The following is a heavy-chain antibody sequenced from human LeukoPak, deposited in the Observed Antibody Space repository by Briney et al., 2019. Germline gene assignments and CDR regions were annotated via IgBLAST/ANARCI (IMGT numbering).Heavy chain of an antibody. CDR3: AENHYYGSGSYYYYYGMDV. CDR1: GFIFSSYC. Sequence: GGSLRLSCAASGFIFSSYCMGWARQAPGRGLEWVEVVSYDGSNKYYADSVKGRFTISRDNSKNTLYLQMNSLRAEDTAVYYCAENHYYGSGSYYYYYGMDVWGKGTTVTVSS. J-gene: IGHJ6*04. D-gene: IGHD3-10*01. V-gene: IGHV3-30*18. CDR2: VSYDGSNK.